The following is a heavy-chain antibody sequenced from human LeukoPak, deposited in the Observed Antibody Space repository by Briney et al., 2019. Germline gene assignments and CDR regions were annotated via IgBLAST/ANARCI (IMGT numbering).Heavy chain of an antibody. J-gene: IGHJ1*01. Sequence: ASVKVSCKASGYTFTSYDINWVRQATGQGLEWMGWMNPNSGNTGYAQKFQGRVTMTRNTSISTAYMELSSLRSEDTAVYYCARDRSSRISPPQHWGQGTLVTVSS. D-gene: IGHD6-6*01. V-gene: IGHV1-8*02. CDR3: ARDRSSRISPPQH. CDR1: GYTFTSYD. CDR2: MNPNSGNT.